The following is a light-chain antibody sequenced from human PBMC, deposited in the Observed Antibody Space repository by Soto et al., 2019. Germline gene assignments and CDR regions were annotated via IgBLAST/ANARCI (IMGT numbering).Light chain of an antibody. CDR1: QSVSSN. Sequence: EIVMTQSPATLSLSPGERATLSCRASQSVSSNLAWYQQKPGQAPRLLIYGASNRAAGIPDRFSGSGSGTDFTLTISRLETEDFAVYYGQQYGSSPRITFGQGTRLEIK. CDR2: GAS. V-gene: IGKV3-20*01. J-gene: IGKJ5*01. CDR3: QQYGSSPRIT.